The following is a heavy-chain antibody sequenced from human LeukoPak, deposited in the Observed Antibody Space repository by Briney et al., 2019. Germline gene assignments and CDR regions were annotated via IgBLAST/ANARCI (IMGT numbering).Heavy chain of an antibody. J-gene: IGHJ4*02. Sequence: GGSLRLSCAASGFTFSSYSMNWVRQAPGKGLEWVSSISSSSSYIYYADSVKGRFTISRDNAKNSLYLQMNSLRAEDTAVYYCASAGGRYYDSSGYSEWGQGTLVTVSS. D-gene: IGHD3-22*01. V-gene: IGHV3-21*01. CDR3: ASAGGRYYDSSGYSE. CDR2: ISSSSSYI. CDR1: GFTFSSYS.